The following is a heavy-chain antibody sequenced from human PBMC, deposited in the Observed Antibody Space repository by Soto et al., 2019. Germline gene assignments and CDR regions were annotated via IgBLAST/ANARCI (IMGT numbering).Heavy chain of an antibody. Sequence: ASVKVSCKASGYTLTSYDINWVRQATGQGLEWMGWMNPNSGNTGYAQKFQGRVTMTRNTSINTAYMELSSLTSEDTAVYYCARMHYYESSVHNWFDPWGQGTLVTVSS. J-gene: IGHJ5*02. CDR1: GYTLTSYD. CDR3: ARMHYYESSVHNWFDP. V-gene: IGHV1-8*01. CDR2: MNPNSGNT. D-gene: IGHD3-22*01.